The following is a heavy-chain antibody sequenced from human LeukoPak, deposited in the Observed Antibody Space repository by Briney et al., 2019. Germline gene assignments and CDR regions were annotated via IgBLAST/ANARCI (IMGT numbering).Heavy chain of an antibody. CDR1: GVSFSSYY. V-gene: IGHV4-34*01. CDR2: INHRGDT. D-gene: IGHD1-1*01. Sequence: SETLSLTCAVYGVSFSSYYWSWLRQSPGKGREWIADINHRGDTNYNPSVKSRVTISVDTSKNQFSLKVTSLTAADTAVYYCARGPTISETGYFDYWGQGTLVTVSS. CDR3: ARGPTISETGYFDY. J-gene: IGHJ4*03.